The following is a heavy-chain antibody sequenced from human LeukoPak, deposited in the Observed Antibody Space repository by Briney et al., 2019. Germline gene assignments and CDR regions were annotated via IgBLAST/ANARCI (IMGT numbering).Heavy chain of an antibody. V-gene: IGHV3-21*01. CDR1: GFTFSSYS. Sequence: EPGGSLRLSCAASGFTFSSYSMNWVRQAPGKGLEWVSSISSSSSYIYYADSVKGRFTISRDNAKNSLYLQMNSLRAEDTAVYYCARGSHQRTSPFDPWGQGTLVTVSS. J-gene: IGHJ5*02. CDR2: ISSSSSYI. CDR3: ARGSHQRTSPFDP. D-gene: IGHD2-2*01.